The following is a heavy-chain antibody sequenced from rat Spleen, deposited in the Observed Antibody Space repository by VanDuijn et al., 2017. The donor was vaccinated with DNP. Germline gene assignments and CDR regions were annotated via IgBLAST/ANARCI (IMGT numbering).Heavy chain of an antibody. D-gene: IGHD1-11*01. CDR3: ARLGRLRPYWYFDF. J-gene: IGHJ1*01. CDR2: ITSGGSR. CDR1: GFSFSHYW. Sequence: EVQLVESGGDLVQPGKSLKLSCVASGFSFSHYWMTWIRQVPGKGLEWIASITSGGSRYYPDSVKGRCTISRDNAKSSLYLQMNSLKSEDTATYYCARLGRLRPYWYFDFWGPGTMVTVSS. V-gene: IGHV5-31*01.